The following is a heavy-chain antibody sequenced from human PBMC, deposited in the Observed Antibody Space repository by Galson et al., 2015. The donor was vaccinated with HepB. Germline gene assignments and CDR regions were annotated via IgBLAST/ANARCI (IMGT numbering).Heavy chain of an antibody. CDR1: GFTFSSYA. Sequence: SLRLSCAASGFTFSSYAMHWVRQAPGKGLEWVAVISYDGRTKYYADSVKGRFTISRDNSKNTLYLQMHSLRTEDTAVYSCARVPRPYYGSGSWGAFDIRGQGTMVTVPS. CDR3: ARVPRPYYGSGSWGAFDI. V-gene: IGHV3-30-3*01. J-gene: IGHJ3*02. CDR2: ISYDGRTK. D-gene: IGHD3-10*01.